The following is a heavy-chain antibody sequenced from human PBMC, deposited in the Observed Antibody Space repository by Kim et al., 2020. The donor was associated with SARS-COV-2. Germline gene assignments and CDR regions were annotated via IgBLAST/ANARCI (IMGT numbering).Heavy chain of an antibody. V-gene: IGHV4-59*01. J-gene: IGHJ5*02. CDR2: MRYSGGT. CDR3: VAYASNERWFDP. CDR1: GGSIRSSY. Sequence: SETLSLTCTVSGGSIRSSYWSWIRQPPEKGLEWIGYMRYSGGTYYNPSLKSRVTMSVDTSKNQFSLNLTSVTAADTAVYYCVAYASNERWFDPWGQGSLVTVSS. D-gene: IGHD2-2*01.